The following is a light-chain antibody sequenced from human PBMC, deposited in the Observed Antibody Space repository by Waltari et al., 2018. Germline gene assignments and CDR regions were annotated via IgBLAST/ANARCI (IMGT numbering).Light chain of an antibody. Sequence: EIVMTQSPATLSLSPGEKATLACRASPSVGNYLAWYQQKPGQAPKLLVHGAYSRATGIPDRFSGSGSRTDFTLTIRSLEPEDVGVYHCQQYNDLLTFGGGTKVEIK. V-gene: IGKV3D-15*01. CDR2: GAY. CDR3: QQYNDLLT. J-gene: IGKJ4*01. CDR1: PSVGNY.